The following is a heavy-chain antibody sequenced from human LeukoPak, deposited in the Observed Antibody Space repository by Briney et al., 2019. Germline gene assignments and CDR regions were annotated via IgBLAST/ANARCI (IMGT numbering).Heavy chain of an antibody. V-gene: IGHV3-21*01. Sequence: PVWSLGLSCAASGFTFSFDSMNWVRQAPGKVLELVSSMRVSSGLIYYADSVKGRFTVSRDNAKNSLYLQMNSLRAEDTAVYYCAREFGGSASGAGYWGQGTLVTVSS. CDR1: GFTFSFDS. D-gene: IGHD3-10*01. CDR3: AREFGGSASGAGY. CDR2: MRVSSGLI. J-gene: IGHJ4*02.